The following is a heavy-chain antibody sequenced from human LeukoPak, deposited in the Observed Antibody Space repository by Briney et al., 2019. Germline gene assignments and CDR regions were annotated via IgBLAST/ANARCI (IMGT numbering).Heavy chain of an antibody. CDR1: GYTFSRHY. CDR2: INPSGGNT. V-gene: IGHV1-46*01. J-gene: IGHJ4*02. CDR3: ARETWIELWPTFDY. Sequence: GASVKISCKASGYTFSRHYMHWVRQAPGQGLEWMGIINPSGGNTNYAQKFQGRVTMTSDMSTSTVYMELSSLRSEDTAVYYCARETWIELWPTFDYWGKGTLVTVSS. D-gene: IGHD5-18*01.